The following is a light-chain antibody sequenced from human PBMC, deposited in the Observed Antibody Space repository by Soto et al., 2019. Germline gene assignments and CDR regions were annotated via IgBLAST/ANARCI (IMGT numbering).Light chain of an antibody. J-gene: IGLJ1*01. V-gene: IGLV2-8*01. CDR2: GVN. CDR1: SSDVGGCNY. Sequence: QSALTQPPSASGSPGQSVAISCTGTSSDVGGCNYVSWYQQHPGKAPKLMIYGVNKRPSGVPDRFSGSKSGNTASLTVSGLQAEDEADYYCSSYAGSSNVFGTGTKVTVL. CDR3: SSYAGSSNV.